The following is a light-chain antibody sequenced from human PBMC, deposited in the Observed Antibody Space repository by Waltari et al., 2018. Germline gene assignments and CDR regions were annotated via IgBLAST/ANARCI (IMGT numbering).Light chain of an antibody. CDR2: SNN. Sequence: QSVVTQPPSASGTPGQRVTITCSGTRSTIGGTVVSWYQHLPGTAPKLLIQSNNQRPSGVPDRFSGSKSGTSASLTISGLRSEDEADYYCAAWDDSLSGGVFGGGTKVTVL. CDR1: RSTIGGTV. V-gene: IGLV1-47*01. J-gene: IGLJ3*02. CDR3: AAWDDSLSGGV.